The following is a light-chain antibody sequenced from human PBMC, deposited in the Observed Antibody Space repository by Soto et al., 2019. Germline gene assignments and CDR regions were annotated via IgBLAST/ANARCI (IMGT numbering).Light chain of an antibody. J-gene: IGLJ2*01. CDR2: DVT. CDR1: SSDIGNYNY. CDR3: SSYTDSSTVV. Sequence: QSALTQPASVAGSPGQSITISCIGTSSDIGNYNYVSWYQQHPGKAPRLIIFDVTNRPSGISSRFSGSKSGNAASLTISGLQAEYEAEYFCSSYTDSSTVVFGGGTKLTVL. V-gene: IGLV2-14*03.